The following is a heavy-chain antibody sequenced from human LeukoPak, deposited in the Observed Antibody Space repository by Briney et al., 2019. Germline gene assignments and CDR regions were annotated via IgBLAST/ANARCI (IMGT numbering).Heavy chain of an antibody. CDR1: GFTFSDYY. Sequence: EGSLRLSCAASGFTFSDYYMSWIRQAPGKGLEWVSYISSSGSTIYYADSVKGRFTISRDNAKNSLYLQMNSLRAEDTAVYYCAREDIDHNWFDPWGQGTLVTVSS. CDR3: AREDIDHNWFDP. J-gene: IGHJ5*02. CDR2: ISSSGSTI. D-gene: IGHD2-15*01. V-gene: IGHV3-11*01.